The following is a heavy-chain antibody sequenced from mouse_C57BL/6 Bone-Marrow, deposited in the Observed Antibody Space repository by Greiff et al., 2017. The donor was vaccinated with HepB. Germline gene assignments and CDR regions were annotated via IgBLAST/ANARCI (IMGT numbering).Heavy chain of an antibody. J-gene: IGHJ3*01. D-gene: IGHD2-2*01. V-gene: IGHV5-4*01. CDR1: GFTFSSYA. CDR2: ISDGGSYT. Sequence: EVHLVESGGGLVKPGGSLKLSCAASGFTFSSYAMSWVRQTPEKRLEWVATISDGGSYTYYPDNVKGRFTISRDNAKNNLYLQMSHLKSEDTAMYYCARDVRSTMVTTSFAYWGQGTLVTVSA. CDR3: ARDVRSTMVTTSFAY.